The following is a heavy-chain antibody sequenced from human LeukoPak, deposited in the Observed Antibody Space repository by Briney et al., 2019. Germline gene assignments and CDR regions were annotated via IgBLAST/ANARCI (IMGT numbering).Heavy chain of an antibody. CDR2: INPSGGST. Sequence: ASVKVSCKASGGTFSSYAISWVRQAPGQGLEWMGIINPSGGSTSYAQKFQGRVTMTRDTSTSTVYMELSSLRSEDTAVYYCARDWGEQWLVLFDYWGQGTLVTVSS. D-gene: IGHD6-19*01. CDR1: GGTFSSYA. V-gene: IGHV1-46*01. J-gene: IGHJ4*02. CDR3: ARDWGEQWLVLFDY.